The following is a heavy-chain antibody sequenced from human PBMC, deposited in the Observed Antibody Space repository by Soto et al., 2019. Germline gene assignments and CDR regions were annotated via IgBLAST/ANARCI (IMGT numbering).Heavy chain of an antibody. J-gene: IGHJ4*02. D-gene: IGHD2-15*01. CDR2: IYSSGTT. V-gene: IGHV4-59*01. CDR1: GVSISNYY. CDR3: ARVRSRNFDY. Sequence: SETLSLTRTVSGVSISNYYWNWIRQPPGKGLEWIGYIYSSGTTNYNPSLKSRVTISVDTSKNQFSLNLSSVTAADTAVYYCARVRSRNFDYWGQGTLVTVSS.